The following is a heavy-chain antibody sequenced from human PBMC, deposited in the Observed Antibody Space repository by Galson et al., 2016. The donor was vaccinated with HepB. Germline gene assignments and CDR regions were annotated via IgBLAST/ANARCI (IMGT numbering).Heavy chain of an antibody. J-gene: IGHJ6*02. Sequence: SVKVSCKASGYTFTSYYIHWVRQAPGQGLEWMGIIVPSDGSTSNAQKFQGRVTMTRDTSTSTVYKELSSLRSEDTAVYYCARDRGYYYGSGSPPYYYYGLDVWGQGTTVTVSS. D-gene: IGHD3-10*01. CDR3: ARDRGYYYGSGSPPYYYYGLDV. V-gene: IGHV1-46*01. CDR1: GYTFTSYY. CDR2: IVPSDGST.